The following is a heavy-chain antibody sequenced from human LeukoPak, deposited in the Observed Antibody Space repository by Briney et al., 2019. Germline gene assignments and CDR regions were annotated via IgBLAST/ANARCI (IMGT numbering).Heavy chain of an antibody. Sequence: PGGSLRLSCAASGFTFSSYSMKWVRQAPGKGLEWVSYISSSGSTIYYADSVKGRFTISRDNAKNSLYLQMNSLRAEDTAVYYCAKDPDYNLMGAFDIWGQGTMVTVSS. CDR3: AKDPDYNLMGAFDI. CDR2: ISSSGSTI. D-gene: IGHD1-1*01. J-gene: IGHJ3*02. V-gene: IGHV3-48*04. CDR1: GFTFSSYS.